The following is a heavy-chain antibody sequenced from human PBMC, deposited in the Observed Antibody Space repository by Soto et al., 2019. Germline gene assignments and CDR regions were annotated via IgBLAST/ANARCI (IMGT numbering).Heavy chain of an antibody. CDR3: ARDVVVVAATGYYYYYYGMDV. CDR2: IIPIFGTA. V-gene: IGHV1-69*13. J-gene: IGHJ6*02. D-gene: IGHD2-15*01. Sequence: SVKVSCKASGGTFISYAISWVRRAHGQRLERIGGIIPIFGTANYAQQFQGRVTITADESTSTAYMELSSLRSEDTAVYYCARDVVVVAATGYYYYYYGMDVWGQGPTVTVSS. CDR1: GGTFISYA.